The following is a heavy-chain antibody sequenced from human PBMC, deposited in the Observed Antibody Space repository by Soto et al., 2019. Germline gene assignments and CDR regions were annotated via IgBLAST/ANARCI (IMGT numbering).Heavy chain of an antibody. CDR3: ARLDHGESVYFDY. V-gene: IGHV3-53*01. Sequence: EVQLVESGGGLIQPGGSLRLSCAASEFTVSDNYMSWVRQAPGKGLEWVSTLYSGGSTYYADSVKGRFTISRDNSKNTLYLQVNSLRAEDTAVYYCARLDHGESVYFDYWGQGTLVTVSS. CDR1: EFTVSDNY. CDR2: LYSGGST. J-gene: IGHJ4*02.